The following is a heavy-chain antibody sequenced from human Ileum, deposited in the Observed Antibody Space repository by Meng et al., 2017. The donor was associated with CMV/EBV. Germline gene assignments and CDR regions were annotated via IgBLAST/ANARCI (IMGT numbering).Heavy chain of an antibody. V-gene: IGHV3-72*01. Sequence: FIFSDSYVDWVRQAPGKGLEWVGRSRDKGHSYTTEYAVSMKGRFTISRDDSENSVHLQMNSLKIEDTAVYYCTRGWTSGTENWFDPWGQGTLVTVSS. D-gene: IGHD1-26*01. CDR2: SRDKGHSYTT. CDR1: FIFSDSY. CDR3: TRGWTSGTENWFDP. J-gene: IGHJ5*02.